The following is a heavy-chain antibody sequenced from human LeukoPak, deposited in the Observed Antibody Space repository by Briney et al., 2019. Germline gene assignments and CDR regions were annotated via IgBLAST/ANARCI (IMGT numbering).Heavy chain of an antibody. V-gene: IGHV3-7*01. CDR3: ARSYCGGDCYPTPASGDY. CDR1: GFTFSSYW. J-gene: IGHJ4*02. CDR2: IKQDGSEK. Sequence: GGSLRLSCAAPGFTFSSYWMSWVRQAPGKGLEWVANIKQDGSEKYYVDSVKGRFTISRDNAKNSLYLQMNSLRAEDTAVYYCARSYCGGDCYPTPASGDYWGQGTLVTVSS. D-gene: IGHD2-21*02.